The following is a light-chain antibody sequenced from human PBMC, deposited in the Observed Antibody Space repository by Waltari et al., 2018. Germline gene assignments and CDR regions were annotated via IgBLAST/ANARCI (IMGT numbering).Light chain of an antibody. J-gene: IGLJ2*01. CDR2: DVN. Sequence: QSALTQPRSVSGSPGQSVTLSCTGPSRDIGGYKYVSWYQQHPGKAPNPVIYDVNKRPSGVPDRFSGSKAGNTASLTISGLQTDDDADYYCCSYAGRYTSVFGRGTRVTVL. V-gene: IGLV2-11*02. CDR1: SRDIGGYKY. CDR3: CSYAGRYTSV.